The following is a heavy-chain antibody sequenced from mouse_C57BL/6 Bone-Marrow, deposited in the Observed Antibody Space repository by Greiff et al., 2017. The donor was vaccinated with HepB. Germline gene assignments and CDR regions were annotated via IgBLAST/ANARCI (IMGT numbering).Heavy chain of an antibody. CDR1: GYTFTDYY. CDR2: IYPGSGNT. Sequence: VMLVESGAELVRPGASVKLSCKASGYTFTDYYINWVKQRPGQGLEWIARIYPGSGNTYYNEKFKGKATLTAEKSSSTAYMQLSSLTSEDSAVYFCARRDYYGSSYVEAMDYWGQGTSVTVSS. J-gene: IGHJ4*01. D-gene: IGHD1-1*01. CDR3: ARRDYYGSSYVEAMDY. V-gene: IGHV1-76*01.